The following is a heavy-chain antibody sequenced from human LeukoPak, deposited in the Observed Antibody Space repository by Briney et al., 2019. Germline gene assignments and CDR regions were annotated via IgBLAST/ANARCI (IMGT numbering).Heavy chain of an antibody. J-gene: IGHJ3*02. CDR2: ISAYNGNT. CDR3: ARDSDFWSGSNDAFDI. V-gene: IGHV1-18*01. CDR1: GYTFTSYG. D-gene: IGHD3-3*01. Sequence: ASVKVSCKASGYTFTSYGISWVRQAPGQGLEWMGWISAYNGNTNYAQKLQGGVTMTTDTSTSTAYMELRSLRSDDTAVYYCARDSDFWSGSNDAFDIWGQGTMVTVSS.